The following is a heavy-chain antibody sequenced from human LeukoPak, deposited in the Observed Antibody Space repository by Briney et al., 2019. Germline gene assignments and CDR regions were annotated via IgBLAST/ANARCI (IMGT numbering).Heavy chain of an antibody. CDR1: GYTFTSYG. V-gene: IGHV1-18*01. CDR2: ISAYNGNT. D-gene: IGHD3-9*01. J-gene: IGHJ4*02. CDR3: ARAPRDYDILTGYHYYFDY. Sequence: ASVKVSCKASGYTFTSYGISWVRQAPGQGLEWMGWISAYNGNTNYAQKLQGRVTMTTDTSTSTAYMELRSLRSDDTAVYYCARAPRDYDILTGYHYYFDYWGQGTLVTVSS.